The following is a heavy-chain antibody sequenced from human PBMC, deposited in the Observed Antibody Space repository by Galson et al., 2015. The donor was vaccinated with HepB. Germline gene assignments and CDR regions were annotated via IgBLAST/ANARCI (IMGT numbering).Heavy chain of an antibody. CDR3: ARVSTGQFDF. CDR2: ISGTGSST. J-gene: IGHJ4*02. V-gene: IGHV3-48*02. CDR1: GFTFNKYN. Sequence: SLRLSCVASGFTFNKYNMNWVRQAPGKGLEWVSYISGTGSSTYYADSVKGRFTISRDNAKNSLYLQMNSLRDEDTAVYYCARVSTGQFDFWGQGTLVTVSS. D-gene: IGHD6-19*01.